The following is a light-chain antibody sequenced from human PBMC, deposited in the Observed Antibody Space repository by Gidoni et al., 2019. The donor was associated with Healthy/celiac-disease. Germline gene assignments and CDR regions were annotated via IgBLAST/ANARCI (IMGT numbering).Light chain of an antibody. Sequence: EIVLNHAPLSLPVTPGEPASIPCRSSQSLLDSDGGNTYLDGYLQKPGQSPQLLLYTLSSRASGVPDRFSGSRSGTDFTLKISRVEAEDVGVYYCMQRIEFPCSFGQGTKLEIK. J-gene: IGKJ2*04. V-gene: IGKV2-40*01. CDR1: QSLLDSDGGNTY. CDR3: MQRIEFPCS. CDR2: TLS.